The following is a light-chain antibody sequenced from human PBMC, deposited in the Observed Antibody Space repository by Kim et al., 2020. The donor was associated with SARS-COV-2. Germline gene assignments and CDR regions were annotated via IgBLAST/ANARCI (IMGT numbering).Light chain of an antibody. CDR3: LQDYNYPYT. V-gene: IGKV1-6*01. Sequence: SASVGDRVTITRRERQGIRRDLVWYQQTPGKASQPLIFAASDLHSGVPSRFSGSASGTEFTLTISHLQPEDFATYYCLQDYNYPYTFGQGTKLEI. CDR1: QGIRRD. CDR2: AAS. J-gene: IGKJ2*01.